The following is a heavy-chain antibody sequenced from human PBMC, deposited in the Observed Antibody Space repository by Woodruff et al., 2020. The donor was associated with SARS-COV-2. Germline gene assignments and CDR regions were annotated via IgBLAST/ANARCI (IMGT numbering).Heavy chain of an antibody. Sequence: QSSSRGLEWLGRTYCRSRWYNDYAVSVESRITINPDTSKNQFSLQLNSVTPEDTAVYYCARERSERAGVDYWGQGTLVTV. CDR3: ARERSERAGVDY. J-gene: IGHJ4*02. CDR2: TYCRSRWYN. D-gene: IGHD3-10*01. V-gene: IGHV6-1*01.